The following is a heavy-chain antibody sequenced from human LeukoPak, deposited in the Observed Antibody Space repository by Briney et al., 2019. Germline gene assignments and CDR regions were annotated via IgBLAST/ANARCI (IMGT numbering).Heavy chain of an antibody. V-gene: IGHV3-7*01. CDR3: ARNEAGRYYYGMDV. CDR1: GFTFSSYW. CDR2: IKQDGSEK. D-gene: IGHD3-10*01. Sequence: GGSLRLSRAASGFTFSSYWMSWVRQAPGKGLEWVANIKQDGSEKYYVDSVKGRFTISRDNAKNSLYLQMNSLRAEDTAVYYCARNEAGRYYYGMDVWGQGTTVTVSS. J-gene: IGHJ6*02.